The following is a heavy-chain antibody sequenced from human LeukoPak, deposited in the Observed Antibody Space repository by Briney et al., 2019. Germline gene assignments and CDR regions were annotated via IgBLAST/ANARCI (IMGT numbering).Heavy chain of an antibody. J-gene: IGHJ4*02. CDR1: GGSISSSNW. Sequence: PSETLSLTCAVSGGSISSSNWWSWVRQPPGKGLEWIGEIYHSGSTNYNPSLQSRVTISVDKSKNQFSLKLSSVTAEDTAVYYCTRLPALFVDTAMVTSDYWGQGTLVTVSS. CDR3: TRLPALFVDTAMVTSDY. V-gene: IGHV4-4*02. CDR2: IYHSGST. D-gene: IGHD5-18*01.